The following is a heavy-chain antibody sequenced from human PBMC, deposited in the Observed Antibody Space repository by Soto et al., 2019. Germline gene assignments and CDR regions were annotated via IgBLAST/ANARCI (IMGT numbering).Heavy chain of an antibody. CDR2: INPNSGGT. Sequence: ASVKVSCKASGYTFTGYYMHWVRQAPGQGLEWMGWINPNSGGTNYAQKFQGRVTMTRDTSISTAYMELSRLRSDDTAVYYCATHDYGDSNLFDYWGQGTLVTVSS. D-gene: IGHD4-17*01. CDR3: ATHDYGDSNLFDY. J-gene: IGHJ4*02. V-gene: IGHV1-2*02. CDR1: GYTFTGYY.